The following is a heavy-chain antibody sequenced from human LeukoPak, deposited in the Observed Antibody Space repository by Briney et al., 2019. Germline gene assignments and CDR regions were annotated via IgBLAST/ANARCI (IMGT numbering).Heavy chain of an antibody. V-gene: IGHV3-33*01. D-gene: IGHD6-13*01. CDR3: AREPSSSWYLYYYYYMDV. Sequence: GRSLRLSCAASGFTFSSYGMHWVRQAPGKGLEWVAVIWYDGSNKCYADSVKGRFTISRDNSKNTLYLQMNSLRAEDTAVYYCAREPSSSWYLYYYYYMDVWGKGTTVTVSS. J-gene: IGHJ6*03. CDR2: IWYDGSNK. CDR1: GFTFSSYG.